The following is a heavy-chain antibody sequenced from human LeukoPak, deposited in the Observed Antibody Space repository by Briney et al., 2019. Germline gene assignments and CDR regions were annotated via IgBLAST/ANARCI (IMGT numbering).Heavy chain of an antibody. CDR3: ARDGGSRVGDAFDI. CDR2: IYSGGNT. CDR1: GFTVSSNY. Sequence: GGSLRLSCAASGFTVSSNYMSWVRQAPGKGLEWVSIIYSGGNTFYADSVKGRFTIYRDNSKNTLYLQMNSLRAEDTAVYYCARDGGSRVGDAFDIWGQGTMVTVSS. V-gene: IGHV3-53*01. J-gene: IGHJ3*02. D-gene: IGHD3-10*01.